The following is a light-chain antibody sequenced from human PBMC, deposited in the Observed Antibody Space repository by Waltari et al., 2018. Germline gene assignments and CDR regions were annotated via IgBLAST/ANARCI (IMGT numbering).Light chain of an antibody. J-gene: IGKJ3*01. Sequence: DIQMTQSPSTLSASVGDRVTIICRASQRLRSYLAWYQQKPGKAPKLLIYKSSSLETGVPSSFSGTGPGTEFTLTISSLQPDDIATYYCQQYNSYPFTFGPGTKVDIK. CDR2: KSS. CDR3: QQYNSYPFT. CDR1: QRLRSY. V-gene: IGKV1-5*03.